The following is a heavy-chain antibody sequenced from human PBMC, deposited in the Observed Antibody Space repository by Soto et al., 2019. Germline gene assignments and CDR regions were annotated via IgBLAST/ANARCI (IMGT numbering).Heavy chain of an antibody. CDR1: GDSVSSNSAA. J-gene: IGHJ6*02. CDR2: TYYRSKWYN. Sequence: PSQTLSLTCAISGDSVSSNSAAWNWIRQPPSRGLEWLGRTYYRSKWYNDYAVSVKSRIAINPDTSKNQFSLQLNSVTPEDTAVYYCARDRYCSSTSCQIYYYYGMDVWGQGTTVTVSS. CDR3: ARDRYCSSTSCQIYYYYGMDV. V-gene: IGHV6-1*01. D-gene: IGHD2-2*01.